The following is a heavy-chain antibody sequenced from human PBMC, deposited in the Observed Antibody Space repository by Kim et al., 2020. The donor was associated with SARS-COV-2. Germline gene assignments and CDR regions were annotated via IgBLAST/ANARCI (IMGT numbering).Heavy chain of an antibody. Sequence: GGSLRLSCAASGFTFRNYAVSWVRQTPGKGLEWVSTISGSGGSTYYADSVKGRFTISRDNSKNTLYLQMSSLRAEDTAVYFCAKAPFYDFWSGYYFDYWGQGTLVAVSS. V-gene: IGHV3-23*01. CDR1: GFTFRNYA. CDR3: AKAPFYDFWSGYYFDY. D-gene: IGHD3-3*01. J-gene: IGHJ4*02. CDR2: ISGSGGST.